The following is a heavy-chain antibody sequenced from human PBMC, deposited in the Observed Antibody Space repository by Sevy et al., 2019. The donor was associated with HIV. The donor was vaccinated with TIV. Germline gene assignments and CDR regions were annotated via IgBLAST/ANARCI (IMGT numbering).Heavy chain of an antibody. V-gene: IGHV1-18*01. J-gene: IGHJ5*02. D-gene: IGHD3-3*01. CDR3: ARRTQYYDFWSGYSKGNWFDP. CDR1: GYTFTSYG. CDR2: ISAYNGNT. Sequence: ASVKVSCKASGYTFTSYGISWVRQAPGQGLEWMGWISAYNGNTNYAQKLQGRVTMTTDTSTSTAYMELRSLRSDDTAVYYCARRTQYYDFWSGYSKGNWFDPWGQGTLVTAS.